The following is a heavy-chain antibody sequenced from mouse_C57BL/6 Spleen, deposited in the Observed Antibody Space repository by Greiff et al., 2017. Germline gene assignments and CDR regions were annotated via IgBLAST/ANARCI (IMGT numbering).Heavy chain of an antibody. CDR2: ISSGSSTT. CDR1: GFTFSDYG. V-gene: IGHV5-17*03. Sequence: EVKVEESGGGLVKPGGSLKLSCAASGFTFSDYGMHWVRQAPENGLEWVAYISSGSSTTYYADTVKGRFTISRDNSKNTLYLQMTSLTTEDTAMYYCARENGVYAMDYWGQGTSVTVSA. CDR3: ARENGVYAMDY. J-gene: IGHJ4*01.